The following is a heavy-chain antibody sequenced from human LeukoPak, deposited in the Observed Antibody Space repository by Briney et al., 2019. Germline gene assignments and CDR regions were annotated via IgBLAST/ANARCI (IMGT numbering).Heavy chain of an antibody. Sequence: GGSLRLSCAASGFTFSSYAMSWVRQAPGKGLEWVSAISGSGGSTYYADSVKGRFTISRDDSKNTAYLQMNSLKTEDTAVYYCTRLSGSYYDVEYYFGYWGQGTLVTVSS. D-gene: IGHD3-10*01. V-gene: IGHV3-23*01. CDR3: TRLSGSYYDVEYYFGY. J-gene: IGHJ4*02. CDR2: ISGSGGST. CDR1: GFTFSSYA.